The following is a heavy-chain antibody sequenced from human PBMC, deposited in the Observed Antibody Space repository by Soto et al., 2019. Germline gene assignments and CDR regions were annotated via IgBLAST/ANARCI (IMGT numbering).Heavy chain of an antibody. CDR3: ASGRVPAAFFGDLDY. Sequence: VASVKVSGKASGYTFTGYYMHWVRQAPGQGLEWMGWINPNSGGTNYAQKFQGRVTMTRDTSISTAYMELSRLRSDDTAVYYCASGRVPAAFFGDLDYWGQGTLVTVSS. D-gene: IGHD2-2*01. V-gene: IGHV1-2*02. CDR1: GYTFTGYY. CDR2: INPNSGGT. J-gene: IGHJ4*02.